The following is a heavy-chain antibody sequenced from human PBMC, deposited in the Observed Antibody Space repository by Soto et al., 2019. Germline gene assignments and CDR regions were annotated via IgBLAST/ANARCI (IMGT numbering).Heavy chain of an antibody. D-gene: IGHD5-18*01. V-gene: IGHV4-59*08. CDR3: ARTSLYSYGNFDY. CDR2: IYYSGST. Sequence: SETLSLTCTVSGGSISSYYWSWIRQPPGKGLEWIGYIYYSGSTNYNPSLKSRVTISVDTSKNQFSLKLSSVTAADTAVYYCARTSLYSYGNFDYWGQGTLVTV. J-gene: IGHJ4*02. CDR1: GGSISSYY.